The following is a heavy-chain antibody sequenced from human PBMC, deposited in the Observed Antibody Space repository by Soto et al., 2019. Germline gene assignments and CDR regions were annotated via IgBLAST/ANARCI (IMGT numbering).Heavy chain of an antibody. CDR3: ASGSNGSGSFDY. Sequence: PAETLSLTFAVYGGSFSGYGWSWIRQPPGKGLEWTGEINPSESTNYNPPLKSPVTISVDTSKHQFSLQLSSVTAADTAVYYCASGSNGSGSFDYWGQGTLVTVSS. CDR1: GGSFSGYG. CDR2: INPSEST. J-gene: IGHJ4*02. V-gene: IGHV4-34*01. D-gene: IGHD3-10*01.